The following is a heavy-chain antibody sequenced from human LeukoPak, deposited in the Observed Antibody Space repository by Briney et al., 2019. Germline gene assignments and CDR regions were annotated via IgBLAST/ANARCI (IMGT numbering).Heavy chain of an antibody. D-gene: IGHD6-13*01. CDR3: APQGADSSPGP. CDR1: GFTFSNYA. CDR2: ISGSGGST. J-gene: IGHJ5*02. Sequence: GGSLRLSCVGSGFTFSNYAMSWVRQAPGKGLEWVSAISGSGGSTYYADSVKGRFTISRDNSKNTLYLQMNSLRAEDTAVYYCAPQGADSSPGPWGQGTLVTVSS. V-gene: IGHV3-23*01.